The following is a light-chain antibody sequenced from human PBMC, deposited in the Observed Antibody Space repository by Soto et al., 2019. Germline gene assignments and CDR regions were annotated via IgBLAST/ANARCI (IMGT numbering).Light chain of an antibody. J-gene: IGKJ5*01. CDR3: QQRSNWPPIT. CDR2: GAS. CDR1: QSVSSSY. Sequence: EIVLTQSPGTLSVSPGERATLSCRASQSVSSSYLAWYQQKPGQAPRLLFYGASSRATGIPDRFSGSGSGTDFTLTISRLETEDFAAYYCQQRSNWPPITFGQGTRLEIK. V-gene: IGKV3D-20*02.